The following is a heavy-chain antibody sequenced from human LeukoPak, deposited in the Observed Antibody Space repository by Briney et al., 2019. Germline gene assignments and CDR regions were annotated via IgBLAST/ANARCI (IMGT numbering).Heavy chain of an antibody. CDR2: INHSGST. V-gene: IGHV4-34*01. Sequence: SETLSLTCAVYGGSFSGYYWSWIRQPPGKGLEWIGEINHSGSTNYNPSLKSRVTISVDTSKNQFSLKLSSVTAADTAVYYCARGPVGYYGSESYYAQFDPWGQGTLVTVSS. CDR1: GGSFSGYY. J-gene: IGHJ5*02. D-gene: IGHD3-10*01. CDR3: ARGPVGYYGSESYYAQFDP.